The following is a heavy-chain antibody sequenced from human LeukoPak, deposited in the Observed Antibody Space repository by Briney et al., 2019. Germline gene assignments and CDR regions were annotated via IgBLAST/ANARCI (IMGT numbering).Heavy chain of an antibody. J-gene: IGHJ4*02. D-gene: IGHD5-12*01. CDR1: GFTVSSNY. Sequence: GGSLRLSCAASGFTVSSNYMSWVRQAPGKGLEWVSAIYSGGTTYYADSVRGRFTISRDNSKNTLFLQMNSLRAENTAVYYCATNSGWNYFDYWGQGTLVTVSS. CDR3: ATNSGWNYFDY. V-gene: IGHV3-53*01. CDR2: IYSGGTT.